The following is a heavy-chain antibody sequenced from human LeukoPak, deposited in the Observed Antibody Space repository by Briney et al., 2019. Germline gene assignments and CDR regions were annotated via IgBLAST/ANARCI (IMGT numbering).Heavy chain of an antibody. CDR2: IYYSGST. Sequence: LRLSCAASGFTFSSYSMHWIRQHPGKGLEWIGYIYYSGSTYYNPSLKSRVTISADTSKNQFSLKLSSVTAADTAVYYCAIAHDYGDYVGAFDIWGQGTMVTVSS. CDR3: AIAHDYGDYVGAFDI. J-gene: IGHJ3*02. CDR1: GFTFSSYS. D-gene: IGHD4-17*01. V-gene: IGHV4-31*02.